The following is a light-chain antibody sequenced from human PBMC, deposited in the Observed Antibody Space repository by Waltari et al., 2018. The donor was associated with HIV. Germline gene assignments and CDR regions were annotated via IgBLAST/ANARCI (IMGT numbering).Light chain of an antibody. CDR1: ALPKKY. CDR3: QSAHNSDVI. CDR2: QDT. V-gene: IGLV3-25*03. J-gene: IGLJ2*01. Sequence: SYELTQTPSVSLPPGQTAKIMCPGDALPKKYGYWYQQKAGQAPVMISFQDTKRPSDIPARFSASSAGTTATLTISGVQAEDEADYFCQSAHNSDVIFGGGTKLTVL.